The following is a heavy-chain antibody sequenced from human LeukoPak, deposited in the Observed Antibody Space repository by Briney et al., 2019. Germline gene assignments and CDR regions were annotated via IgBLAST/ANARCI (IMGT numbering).Heavy chain of an antibody. V-gene: IGHV1-69*16. D-gene: IGHD4-11*01. CDR2: IIPVLQTS. J-gene: IGHJ5*01. Sequence: SVKVSCKASGVDCNKYPLSWVRQVPGQGLEWMGGIIPVLQTSNLAQKFRDRVTMPKDESSGTVYMELTRLSSEDTAIYFCAASQYSDYISSLDPWGQRTLVIVSS. CDR1: GVDCNKYP. CDR3: AASQYSDYISSLDP.